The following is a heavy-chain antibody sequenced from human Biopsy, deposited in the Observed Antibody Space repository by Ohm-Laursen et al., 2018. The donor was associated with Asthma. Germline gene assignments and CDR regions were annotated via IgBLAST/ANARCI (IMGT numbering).Heavy chain of an antibody. V-gene: IGHV4-34*01. Sequence: PPGTLSLTCDVSGGSINIGDYYWSWIRQPPGKGLEWIGESNQGGSPTFNPSLKSRVTISRDTSKNQLSLKLRSVTAADTAVYYCASGPEWYGLDVWGQGTTVTVSS. J-gene: IGHJ6*02. CDR2: SNQGGSP. D-gene: IGHD3-3*01. CDR3: ASGPEWYGLDV. CDR1: GGSINIGDYY.